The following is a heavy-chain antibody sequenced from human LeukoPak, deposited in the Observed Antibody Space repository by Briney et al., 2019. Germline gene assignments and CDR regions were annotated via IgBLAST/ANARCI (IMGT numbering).Heavy chain of an antibody. CDR1: GFTFSSYA. D-gene: IGHD1-26*01. Sequence: AGGSLSLSCAGSGFTFSSYAMSWLRQAPGKGLEWVSTISGSGGAGTYYADAEKGRFTGSRDNSRNTLYLPMNSLRAEDTAVYYCVKDRGGSPFYGMDVWGQGTTVTVSS. V-gene: IGHV3-23*01. CDR2: ISGSGGAGT. J-gene: IGHJ6*02. CDR3: VKDRGGSPFYGMDV.